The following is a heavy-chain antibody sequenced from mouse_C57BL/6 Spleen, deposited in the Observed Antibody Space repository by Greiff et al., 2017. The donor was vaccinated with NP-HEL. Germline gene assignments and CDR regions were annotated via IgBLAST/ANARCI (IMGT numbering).Heavy chain of an antibody. CDR2: IYPGSGST. J-gene: IGHJ4*01. CDR3: ARGGYDYDGGYYYAMDY. V-gene: IGHV1-55*01. D-gene: IGHD2-4*01. Sequence: VQLQQPGAELVKPGASVKMSCKASGYTFTSYWITWVKQRPGQGLEWIGDIYPGSGSTNYNEKFKSKATLTVDTSSSTAYMQLSSLTSEASAVYYCARGGYDYDGGYYYAMDYWGQGTSVTVSS. CDR1: GYTFTSYW.